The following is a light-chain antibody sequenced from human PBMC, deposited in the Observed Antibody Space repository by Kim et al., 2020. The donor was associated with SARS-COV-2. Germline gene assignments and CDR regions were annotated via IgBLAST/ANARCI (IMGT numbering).Light chain of an antibody. CDR1: SGHSSYA. V-gene: IGLV4-69*01. Sequence: QPVLTQSPSASASLGASVKLTCTLSSGHSSYAIAWHQQQPEKGPRYLMKLNSDGSHSKGDGIPDRFSGSSSGAEGYLTISSLQSEDEADYYCQTWGTGIPVFGGGAQLTVL. CDR3: QTWGTGIPV. J-gene: IGLJ7*01. CDR2: LNSDGSH.